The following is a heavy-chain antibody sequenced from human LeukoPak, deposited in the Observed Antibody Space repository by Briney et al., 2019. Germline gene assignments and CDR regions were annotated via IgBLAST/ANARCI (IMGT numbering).Heavy chain of an antibody. V-gene: IGHV3-7*01. CDR1: GFGFSSYW. Sequence: GGSLRLSCAASGFGFSSYWMNWVRQAPGKGLEWVANIKQDGSEKNYVDSVKGRFTISRDNAKNSLYLQMNSLRAEDTAVYYCARGGEYQLPYRYWGQGTQVTVSS. CDR3: ARGGEYQLPYRY. J-gene: IGHJ4*02. CDR2: IKQDGSEK. D-gene: IGHD2-2*02.